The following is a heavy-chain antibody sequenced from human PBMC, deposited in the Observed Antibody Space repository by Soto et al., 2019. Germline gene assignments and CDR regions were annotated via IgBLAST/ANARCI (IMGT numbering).Heavy chain of an antibody. CDR1: GYSFTSYW. V-gene: IGHV5-10-1*01. CDR2: IDPSDSYT. J-gene: IGHJ4*02. CDR3: ASGTIDTAMALLVY. D-gene: IGHD5-18*01. Sequence: GESLKISCKGSGYSFTSYWISWVRQMPGKGLEWMGRIDPSDSYTNYSPSFQGHVTISADKSISTAYLQWSSLKASDTAMYYCASGTIDTAMALLVYWGQGTLVTVSS.